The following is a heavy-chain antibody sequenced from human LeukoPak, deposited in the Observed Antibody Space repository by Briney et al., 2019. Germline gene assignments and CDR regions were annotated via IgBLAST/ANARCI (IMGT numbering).Heavy chain of an antibody. V-gene: IGHV1-69*05. Sequence: SVKVSCKASGGTFSSYAISWVRQAPGQGLEWMGRIISIFGTANYAQKFQGRVTITTDESTSTAYMELSSLRSEDTAVYYCAREQVDTAMVTDYWGQGTLVTVSS. CDR2: IISIFGTA. J-gene: IGHJ4*02. CDR3: AREQVDTAMVTDY. CDR1: GGTFSSYA. D-gene: IGHD5-18*01.